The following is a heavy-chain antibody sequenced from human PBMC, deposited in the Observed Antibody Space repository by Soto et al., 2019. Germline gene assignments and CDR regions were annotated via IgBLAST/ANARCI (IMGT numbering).Heavy chain of an antibody. CDR3: TTYDYIWGSERYRWAY. V-gene: IGHV3-15*01. D-gene: IGHD3-16*02. J-gene: IGHJ4*02. CDR1: GFPFSNAW. CDR2: IKSKIDGGTT. Sequence: EVQLVESGGGLVKPGGSLRLSCAASGFPFSNAWMSWVRQAPGKGLEWVARIKSKIDGGTTDYAALVKGRFTISRDDSKNTLDLQMNSLETEDTAMYYCTTYDYIWGSERYRWAYWGQGALVTVSS.